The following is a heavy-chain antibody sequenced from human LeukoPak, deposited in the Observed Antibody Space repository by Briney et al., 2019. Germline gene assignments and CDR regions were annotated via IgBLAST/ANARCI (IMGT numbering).Heavy chain of an antibody. D-gene: IGHD3-22*01. CDR3: ARLRDSSGYPFFDY. V-gene: IGHV4-59*08. CDR1: GGSISSYY. Sequence: SETLSLTCTVSGGSISSYYWSWIRQPPGKGLEWIGYIYYSGSTNYNPSLKSRVTISGDTSKTQFSLKLSSVTAAATPVYYCARLRDSSGYPFFDYWGQETLVTVSS. CDR2: IYYSGST. J-gene: IGHJ4*02.